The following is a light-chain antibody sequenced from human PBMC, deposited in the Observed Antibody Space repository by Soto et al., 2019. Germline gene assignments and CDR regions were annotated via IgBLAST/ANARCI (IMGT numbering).Light chain of an antibody. V-gene: IGLV1-44*01. CDR2: SDR. CDR1: TSNIGTNP. Sequence: QSVLTQPPSASGTPGQRVTISCSGSTSNIGTNPVSWYQQLPGTAPKLLIHSDRQRPSGVPARFSGSKSGTSASLAISGLQSDDETDYYCTSWDDSLSGVVFGGGTKLTVL. CDR3: TSWDDSLSGVV. J-gene: IGLJ2*01.